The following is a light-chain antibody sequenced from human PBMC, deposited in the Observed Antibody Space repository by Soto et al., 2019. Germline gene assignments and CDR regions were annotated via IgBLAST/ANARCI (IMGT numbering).Light chain of an antibody. Sequence: EIVLTQSPATLSSFPGDRVTLSCRASQAVNTRLAWYQHKPGQAPRLLIYLASNRAAGVPARFSGSGSGTDFTLIISDVEPEDFAVYYCHQRQSWPRTFXQGTKVDIK. J-gene: IGKJ1*01. CDR2: LAS. V-gene: IGKV3-11*01. CDR3: HQRQSWPRT. CDR1: QAVNTR.